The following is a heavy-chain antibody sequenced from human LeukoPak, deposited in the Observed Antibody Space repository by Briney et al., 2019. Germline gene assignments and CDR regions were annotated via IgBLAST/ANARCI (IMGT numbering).Heavy chain of an antibody. V-gene: IGHV3-30*18. CDR3: AKDTAHRYYGMDV. Sequence: SGRSLRLSCAASGFTFSSYGMHWVRQAPGKGLEWVAVISYDGSNKYYADSVKGRFTISRDSSKNTLYLQMNSLRAEDTAVYYCAKDTAHRYYGMDVWGKGTTVTVSS. J-gene: IGHJ6*04. D-gene: IGHD5-18*01. CDR1: GFTFSSYG. CDR2: ISYDGSNK.